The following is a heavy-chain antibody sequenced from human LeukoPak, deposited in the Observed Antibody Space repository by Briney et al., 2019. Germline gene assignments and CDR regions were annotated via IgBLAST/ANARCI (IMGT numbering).Heavy chain of an antibody. D-gene: IGHD5-12*01. CDR1: GYTFTGYY. Sequence: GASVKVSCKASGYTFTGYYMHWVRQAPGQGLEWMGWINPNSGGTNYAQKFQGRVTITADKSTSTAYMELSSLRSEDTAVYYCARDPNSGYKYYFDYWGQGTLVTVSS. CDR3: ARDPNSGYKYYFDY. CDR2: INPNSGGT. V-gene: IGHV1-2*02. J-gene: IGHJ4*02.